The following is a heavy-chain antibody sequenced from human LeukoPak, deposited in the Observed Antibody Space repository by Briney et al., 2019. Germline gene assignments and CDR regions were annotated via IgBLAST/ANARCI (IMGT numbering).Heavy chain of an antibody. Sequence: PSETLSLTCTVSGGSISSGTYYWTWIRQPAGKGLEWIGRIYSSGSTSYNPSLDSRVRISIDTSKNQFSLKLSSVTAADTAVYYCAREVKAAAGRSYYYYYGMDVWGQGTTVTVSS. CDR2: IYSSGST. CDR3: AREVKAAAGRSYYYYYGMDV. D-gene: IGHD6-13*01. CDR1: GGSISSGTYY. J-gene: IGHJ6*02. V-gene: IGHV4-61*02.